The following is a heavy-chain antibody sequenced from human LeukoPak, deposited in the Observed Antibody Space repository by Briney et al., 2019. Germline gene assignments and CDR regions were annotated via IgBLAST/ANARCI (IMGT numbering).Heavy chain of an antibody. D-gene: IGHD6-13*01. V-gene: IGHV3-49*04. CDR1: GFTFGDYV. CDR3: TTGSATGTGSGY. CDR2: IRSKPYGGTT. J-gene: IGHJ4*02. Sequence: PGGSLRLSCTASGFTFGDYVMSWVRQAPGKGLEWVGFIRSKPYGGTTEHAASVKGRFIISRDDSKTIAYLQMSSLKSEDTAVYYCTTGSATGTGSGYWGQGTLVTVSS.